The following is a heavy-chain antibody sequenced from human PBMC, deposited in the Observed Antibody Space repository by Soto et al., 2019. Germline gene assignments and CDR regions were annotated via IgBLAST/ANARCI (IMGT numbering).Heavy chain of an antibody. D-gene: IGHD2-2*02. V-gene: IGHV3-21*01. J-gene: IGHJ3*02. Sequence: GGSLRLSCAASGFTFSSYSMNWVRQAPGKGLEWVSSISSSSSYIYYADSVKGRFTISRDNAKNSLYLQMNSPRAEDTAVYYCARDRYCSSTSCYTGAFDIWGQGTMVTVSS. CDR3: ARDRYCSSTSCYTGAFDI. CDR2: ISSSSSYI. CDR1: GFTFSSYS.